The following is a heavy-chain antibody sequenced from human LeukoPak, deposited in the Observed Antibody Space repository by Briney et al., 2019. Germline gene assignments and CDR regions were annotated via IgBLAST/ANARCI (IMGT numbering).Heavy chain of an antibody. CDR1: GFTFNNAW. CDR2: IKSKKVGGTT. Sequence: PGGSLRLSCAASGFTFNNAWMNWVRQAPGKGLEWVGRIKSKKVGGTTDYAAPVKGRFTISRDDSKNTVYLQMNSLKIEDTAVYYCTSHAAFDPWGQGTLVTVSS. V-gene: IGHV3-15*01. J-gene: IGHJ5*02. CDR3: TSHAAFDP.